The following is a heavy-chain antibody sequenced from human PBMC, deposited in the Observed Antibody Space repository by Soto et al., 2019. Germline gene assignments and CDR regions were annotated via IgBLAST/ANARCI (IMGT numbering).Heavy chain of an antibody. D-gene: IGHD3-3*01. CDR3: AKEILTIFGVVPPKFYGMDV. Sequence: EVQLLESGGGLVQPGGSLRLSCAASGFTFSSYAMSWVRQAPGKGLEWVSAISGSGGSTYYADSVKGRFTISRDNSKKTLYLQMNSLRAEDTAVYYCAKEILTIFGVVPPKFYGMDVWGQGTTVTVSS. V-gene: IGHV3-23*01. J-gene: IGHJ6*02. CDR1: GFTFSSYA. CDR2: ISGSGGST.